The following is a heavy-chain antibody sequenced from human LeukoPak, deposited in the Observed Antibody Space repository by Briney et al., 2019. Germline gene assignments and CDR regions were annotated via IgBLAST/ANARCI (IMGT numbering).Heavy chain of an antibody. J-gene: IGHJ5*02. V-gene: IGHV1-2*02. CDR2: INPNSGGT. CDR1: GYTFTGYY. CDR3: ARSIDGSGDWFDP. D-gene: IGHD3-3*01. Sequence: ASVKVSCKASGYTFTGYYMHWVRQAPGQGLEWMGWINPNSGGTNYAQKFQGRVTITADKSTSTAYMELRSLRSDDTAVYYCARSIDGSGDWFDPWGQGTLVTVSS.